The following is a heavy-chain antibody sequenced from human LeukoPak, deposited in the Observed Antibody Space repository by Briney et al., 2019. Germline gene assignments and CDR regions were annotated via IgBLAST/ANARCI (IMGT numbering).Heavy chain of an antibody. V-gene: IGHV3-23*01. CDR1: GFTFTTNC. CDR3: AKDLEIGDYAEYFQH. CDR2: ISGSGGST. Sequence: RQSLRLSCAAAGFTFTTNCMSWVRQVPGKGLEWVASISGSGGSTDDAESVKGRFTISRDNSKNTLYLQMNSLRAEDTAVYYCAKDLEIGDYAEYFQHWGQGTLVTVSS. D-gene: IGHD4-17*01. J-gene: IGHJ1*01.